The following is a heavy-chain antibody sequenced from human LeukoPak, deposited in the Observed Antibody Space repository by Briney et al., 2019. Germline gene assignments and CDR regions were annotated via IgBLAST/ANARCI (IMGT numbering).Heavy chain of an antibody. CDR2: ISSSSSTI. J-gene: IGHJ5*02. CDR3: AVQRYGDYVS. V-gene: IGHV3-48*02. CDR1: GFTFSSYS. D-gene: IGHD4-17*01. Sequence: GGSLRLSCAASGFTFSSYSMNWVRQAPGKGVEWVSYISSSSSTIYYADSVKGRFTISRDNAKNSLYLQMNSLRDEDTAVYYCAVQRYGDYVSWGQGTLVTVSS.